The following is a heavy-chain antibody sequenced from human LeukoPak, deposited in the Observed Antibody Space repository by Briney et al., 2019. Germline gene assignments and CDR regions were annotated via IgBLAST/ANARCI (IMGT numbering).Heavy chain of an antibody. V-gene: IGHV3-21*01. J-gene: IGHJ3*02. CDR3: ARALPYYYDAFDI. Sequence: PGGSLRLSCAASGFTFSSYSMNWVRQAPGKGLEWVSSISSSSSYIYYADSVKGRFTISRDNAKNSLYLQMNSLRAGDTAVYYCARALPYYYDAFDIWGQGTMVTVSS. CDR1: GFTFSSYS. CDR2: ISSSSSYI. D-gene: IGHD3-10*01.